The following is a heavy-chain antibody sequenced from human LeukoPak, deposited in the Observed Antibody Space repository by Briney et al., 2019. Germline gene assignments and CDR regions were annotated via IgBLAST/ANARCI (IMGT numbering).Heavy chain of an antibody. CDR3: ARIFIRNGYSSYFDC. Sequence: SETLSLTCDFSGGSLSRHYWGWVRQPPGAGLEWIGSVYQSGTTYYNPSLKSRVTTSVDMSKNQFSLRLRPVTAADTAVYYCARIFIRNGYSSYFDCWGQGTLVTVSS. J-gene: IGHJ4*02. V-gene: IGHV4-38-2*01. CDR2: VYQSGTT. D-gene: IGHD5-18*01. CDR1: GGSLSRHY.